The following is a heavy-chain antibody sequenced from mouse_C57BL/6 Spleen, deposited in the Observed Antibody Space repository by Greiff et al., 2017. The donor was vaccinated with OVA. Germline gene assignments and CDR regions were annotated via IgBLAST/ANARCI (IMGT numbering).Heavy chain of an antibody. CDR2: ISSGGSYT. V-gene: IGHV5-6*02. Sequence: EVMLVESGGDLVKPGGSLKLSCAASGFTFSSYGMSWVRQTPDKRLEWVATISSGGSYTYYPDSVKGRFTISRENAKNTLYRQMSRLKSEDTAMDYCARGEGGPYFDVWGTGTTVTVSS. D-gene: IGHD3-3*01. J-gene: IGHJ1*03. CDR3: ARGEGGPYFDV. CDR1: GFTFSSYG.